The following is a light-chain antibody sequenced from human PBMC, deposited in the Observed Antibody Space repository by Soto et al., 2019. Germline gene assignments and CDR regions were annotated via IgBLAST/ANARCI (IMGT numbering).Light chain of an antibody. CDR2: GAS. CDR1: QRVSSD. V-gene: IGKV3-15*01. J-gene: IGKJ3*01. CDR3: QQYSNLAPIT. Sequence: EIVMTQSPDTLSVSPGERATLSCRASQRVSSDLAWFQQTPGQAPMLLIYGASTRATGIPARFSGSGSGTEFTLTISSLQSEDFAVYYCQQYSNLAPITFGPGTKVDIK.